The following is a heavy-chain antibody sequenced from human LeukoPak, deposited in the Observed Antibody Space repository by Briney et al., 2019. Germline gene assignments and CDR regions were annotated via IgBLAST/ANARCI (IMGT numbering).Heavy chain of an antibody. Sequence: SETLSLTCAVYGGSISSSSYYWGWIRQPPGKGLEWIGSIYYSGSTYYNPSLKSRVTISVDTSKNQFSLKLSSVTAADTAVYYCARVSITMVRGVAPPNGPRYYMDVWGKGTTVTVSS. CDR3: ARVSITMVRGVAPPNGPRYYMDV. V-gene: IGHV4-39*01. J-gene: IGHJ6*03. D-gene: IGHD3-10*01. CDR1: GGSISSSSYY. CDR2: IYYSGST.